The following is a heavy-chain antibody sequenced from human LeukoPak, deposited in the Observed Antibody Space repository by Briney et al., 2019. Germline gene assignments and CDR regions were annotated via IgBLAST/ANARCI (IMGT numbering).Heavy chain of an antibody. D-gene: IGHD3-10*01. V-gene: IGHV3-30*03. J-gene: IGHJ6*02. CDR3: ARDDQSVTMGRGQVNYYYYGMDV. Sequence: GGSLRLSGAASGFRFNAYWMHWVRQAPGTGLEWVAVMSYDESTKYYADSVKGRFTISRDNPRNTLFLQMNSVRAEDTAVYYCARDDQSVTMGRGQVNYYYYGMDVWGQGTTVTVSS. CDR2: MSYDESTK. CDR1: GFRFNAYW.